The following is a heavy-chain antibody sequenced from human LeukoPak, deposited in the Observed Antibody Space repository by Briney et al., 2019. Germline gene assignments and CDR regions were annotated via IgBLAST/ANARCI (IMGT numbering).Heavy chain of an antibody. CDR3: ARAGYCSSTSCLLRWFDP. V-gene: IGHV4-39*07. J-gene: IGHJ5*02. CDR2: IYYGGST. CDR1: GDSISSSSSY. Sequence: PSETLSLTCSVSGDSISSSSSYWGWIRQPPGKGLEWIGNIYYGGSTYYKPSLKSRVTISVDTSKNQFSLKLSSVTAADTAVYYCARAGYCSSTSCLLRWFDPWGQGTLVTVSS. D-gene: IGHD2-2*03.